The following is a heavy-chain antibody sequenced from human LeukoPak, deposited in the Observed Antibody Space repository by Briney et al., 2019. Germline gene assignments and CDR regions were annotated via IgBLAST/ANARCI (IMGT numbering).Heavy chain of an antibody. V-gene: IGHV4-39*07. CDR1: GGSISSSSYY. CDR2: IYYSGST. D-gene: IGHD5-24*01. CDR3: ARDRSEMATIFGY. J-gene: IGHJ4*02. Sequence: PSETLSLTCTVSGGSISSSSYYWGWIRQPPGKGLEWIGSIYYSGSTNYNPSLKSRVTISVDTSKNQFSLKLSSVTAADTAVYYCARDRSEMATIFGYWGQGTLVTVSS.